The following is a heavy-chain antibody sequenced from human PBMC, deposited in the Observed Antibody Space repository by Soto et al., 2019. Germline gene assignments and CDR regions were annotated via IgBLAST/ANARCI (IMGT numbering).Heavy chain of an antibody. CDR3: ARGNKDFWSGYWWFDP. V-gene: IGHV1-8*01. J-gene: IGHJ5*02. Sequence: QVQLVQSGAEVQKPGASVKVSCKASGYTFTSYDINWVRQATGQGLEWMGWMNPNSGNTGYAQKFQGRVTMTRNTSISTAYMELSSLRSEDTAVYYCARGNKDFWSGYWWFDPWGQGTLVTVSS. CDR1: GYTFTSYD. D-gene: IGHD3-3*01. CDR2: MNPNSGNT.